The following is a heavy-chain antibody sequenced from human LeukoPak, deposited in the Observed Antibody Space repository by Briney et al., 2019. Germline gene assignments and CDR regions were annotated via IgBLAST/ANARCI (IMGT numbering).Heavy chain of an antibody. CDR2: ISSSGSTK. Sequence: PGGSLRLSCGASGITFSSCSMNWVRQAPGKGLEWVSYISSSGSTKYYADSVKGRFTISRDNARNSLYLQMNSLRAEDTAVYFCARGGLSIMGYWGQGTLVTVSS. CDR1: GITFSSCS. J-gene: IGHJ4*02. V-gene: IGHV3-48*01. D-gene: IGHD2/OR15-2a*01. CDR3: ARGGLSIMGY.